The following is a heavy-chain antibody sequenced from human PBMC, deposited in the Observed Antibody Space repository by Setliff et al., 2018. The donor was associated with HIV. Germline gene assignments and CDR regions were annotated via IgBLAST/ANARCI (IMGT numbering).Heavy chain of an antibody. CDR3: ARTSTTTGTTLSWFDP. D-gene: IGHD1-1*01. CDR1: GFTSSSHA. V-gene: IGHV3-23*01. J-gene: IGHJ5*02. Sequence: SGFTSSSHAMSWVRQAPGKGLEWVSAISGSGGSTYYADSVKGRFTISRDNFKNTLYLQMNSLRVEDTAVYYCARTSTTTGTTLSWFDPWGQGTLVTVSS. CDR2: ISGSGGST.